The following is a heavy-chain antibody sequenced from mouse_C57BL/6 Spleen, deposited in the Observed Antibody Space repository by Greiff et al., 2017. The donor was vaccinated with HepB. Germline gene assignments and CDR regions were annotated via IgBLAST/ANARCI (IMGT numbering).Heavy chain of an antibody. J-gene: IGHJ1*03. CDR1: GYTFTSYW. CDR3: AIGVVARYWYFDG. D-gene: IGHD1-1*01. Sequence: VQLHQPGAELVKPGASVKVSCKASGYTFTSYWMHWVQQRPGQGLEWIGRIHPSDSDTNYNQKFKGKATLTVDKSSSTAYMQLSSLTSEDSAVYYCAIGVVARYWYFDGWGTGTTVTVSS. CDR2: IHPSDSDT. V-gene: IGHV1-74*01.